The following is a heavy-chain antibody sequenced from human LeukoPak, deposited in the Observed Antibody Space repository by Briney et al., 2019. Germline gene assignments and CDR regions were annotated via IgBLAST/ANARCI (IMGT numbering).Heavy chain of an antibody. V-gene: IGHV4-59*01. CDR2: IYYSGST. D-gene: IGHD5-24*01. Sequence: SSETLSLTCTVSGGSISSYYWSWIRQPPGKGLEWIGYIYYSGSTNYNPSLKSRVTISVDTSKNQFSLKLSSVTAADTAVYYCARDGRDGYNLGSALDYWGQGTLVTVSS. CDR1: GGSISSYY. CDR3: ARDGRDGYNLGSALDY. J-gene: IGHJ4*02.